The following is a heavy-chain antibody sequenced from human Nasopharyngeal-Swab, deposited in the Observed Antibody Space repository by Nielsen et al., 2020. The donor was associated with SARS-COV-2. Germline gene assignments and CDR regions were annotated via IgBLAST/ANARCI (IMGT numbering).Heavy chain of an antibody. V-gene: IGHV3-30-3*01. J-gene: IGHJ1*01. CDR3: ARSRDYYDSSGYYFEYLQH. Sequence: GESLKISCAASGFTFSSYAMHWVRQAPGKGLEWVAVISYDGSNKYYADSVKGRFTISRDNSKNTLYLQMNSLRAEDTAVYYCARSRDYYDSSGYYFEYLQHWGQGTLVTVSS. CDR2: ISYDGSNK. D-gene: IGHD3-22*01. CDR1: GFTFSSYA.